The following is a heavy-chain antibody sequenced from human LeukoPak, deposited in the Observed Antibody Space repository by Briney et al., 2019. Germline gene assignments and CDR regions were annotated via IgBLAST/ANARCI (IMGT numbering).Heavy chain of an antibody. V-gene: IGHV3-13*01. Sequence: GGSLRLSCAVSGFTFNYYDMHWVRQAPGKRLEWVSAIRSTGDTHYPASVKGRFAMSTEDAKNSVHLQMNTLRAGDTAVYYCARGVSYYYDNSGHPGWYFDLWGRGTLVTVSS. D-gene: IGHD3-22*01. CDR3: ARGVSYYYDNSGHPGWYFDL. CDR1: GFTFNYYD. CDR2: IRSTGDT. J-gene: IGHJ2*01.